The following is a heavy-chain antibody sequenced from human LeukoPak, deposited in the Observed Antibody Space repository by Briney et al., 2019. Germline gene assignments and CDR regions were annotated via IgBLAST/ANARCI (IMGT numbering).Heavy chain of an antibody. D-gene: IGHD4-17*01. V-gene: IGHV3-15*01. Sequence: PGGSLRLSCTVSGFTVSSNSMSWIRQAPGKGLEWVGRVTSESAGGTTDYPAVVKGRFSISRDDSTNMVYLQMNSLKTEDTALYYCTTDLGDYGDYLREWGQGTLVTVSS. J-gene: IGHJ4*02. CDR1: GFTVSSNS. CDR2: VTSESAGGTT. CDR3: TTDLGDYGDYLRE.